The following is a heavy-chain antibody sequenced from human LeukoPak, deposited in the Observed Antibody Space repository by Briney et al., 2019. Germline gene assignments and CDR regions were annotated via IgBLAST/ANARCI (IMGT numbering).Heavy chain of an antibody. D-gene: IGHD5-18*01. Sequence: PGGSLRLSCSASGFTFSSNWMHWVRQAPGEGLVWVSHINSDGTDTNYADSVKGRFTISRDNAKDTLYLQMNSLRAEDTAIYYCASGWIQLPPGYWGQGTLVTVSS. CDR3: ASGWIQLPPGY. CDR1: GFTFSSNW. J-gene: IGHJ4*02. CDR2: INSDGTDT. V-gene: IGHV3-74*01.